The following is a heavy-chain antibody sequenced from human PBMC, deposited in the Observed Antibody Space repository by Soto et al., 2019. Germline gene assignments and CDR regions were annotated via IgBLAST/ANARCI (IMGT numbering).Heavy chain of an antibody. Sequence: GASVKVSCKSSGGIFAASAISWVRQAPGQGPEWMGGVIPMFGTANYPQRFQGRVTINADESTNTAYMQLSSLRSEDTAVYFCAVGFKLDYYSLDVWGQGTTVTSP. CDR3: AVGFKLDYYSLDV. CDR2: VIPMFGTA. D-gene: IGHD3-10*01. V-gene: IGHV1-69*13. CDR1: GGIFAASA. J-gene: IGHJ6*02.